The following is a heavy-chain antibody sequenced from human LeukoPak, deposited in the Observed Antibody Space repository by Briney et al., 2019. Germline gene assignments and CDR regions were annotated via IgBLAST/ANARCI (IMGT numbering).Heavy chain of an antibody. CDR2: IYYSGST. V-gene: IGHV4-34*01. CDR1: GGSFSGYY. CDR3: ARDNWGRDYYGMDV. Sequence: SETLSLTCAVYGGSFSGYYWSWIRQPPGKGLEWIGSIYYSGSTYYNPSLKSRVTISVDTSKNHFSLRLSSVTAADTAVYYCARDNWGRDYYGMDVWGQGTTVTVSS. D-gene: IGHD7-27*01. J-gene: IGHJ6*02.